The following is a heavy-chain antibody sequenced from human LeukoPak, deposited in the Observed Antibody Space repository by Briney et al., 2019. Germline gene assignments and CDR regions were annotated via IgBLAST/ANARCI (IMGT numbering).Heavy chain of an antibody. CDR2: IYNSGST. CDR3: AGRGFHFDA. V-gene: IGHV4-59*11. J-gene: IGHJ4*02. Sequence: SETLSLTCTVSGGSTSSLYWSWIRQPPGKGLEWIGFIYNSGSTSYNPSLQSRVTISLDPSRNQFSLKLSSVTAADTAVYYCAGRGFHFDAWGQATLVTVSS. CDR1: GGSTSSLY. D-gene: IGHD3-10*01.